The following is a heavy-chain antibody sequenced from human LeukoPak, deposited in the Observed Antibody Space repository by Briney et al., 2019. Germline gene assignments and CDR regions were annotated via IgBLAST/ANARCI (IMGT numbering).Heavy chain of an antibody. V-gene: IGHV1-8*01. CDR3: ATELQYSGSYYY. J-gene: IGHJ4*02. D-gene: IGHD1-26*01. CDR1: GYTFTSYD. CDR2: MNPNSGNT. Sequence: ASVKVSCKASGYTFTSYDINWVRQATGQGREWMGWMNPNSGNTGYAQKFQGRVTMTRNTSISTAYMELSSLRSEDTAVYYCATELQYSGSYYYWGQGTLVTVSS.